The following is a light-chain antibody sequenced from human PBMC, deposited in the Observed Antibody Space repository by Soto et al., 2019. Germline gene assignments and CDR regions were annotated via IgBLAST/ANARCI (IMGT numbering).Light chain of an antibody. J-gene: IGKJ1*01. Sequence: EIVLTQSPGTLSLSPGERATLSCRASQSVSSSYLAWYQQKPGQAPRLLIYGASSRAPGIPDRFSGSGSGTDFTLTISRLEPEDFAVYYCQQYGSSPTFGQGTKVELK. V-gene: IGKV3-20*01. CDR3: QQYGSSPT. CDR2: GAS. CDR1: QSVSSSY.